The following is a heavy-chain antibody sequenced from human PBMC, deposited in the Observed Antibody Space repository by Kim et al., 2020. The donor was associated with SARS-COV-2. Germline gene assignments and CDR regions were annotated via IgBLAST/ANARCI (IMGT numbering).Heavy chain of an antibody. CDR3: ARDLYDYGDYGLGGSPEIDY. D-gene: IGHD4-17*01. CDR1: GFTFSSYA. V-gene: IGHV3-30*04. J-gene: IGHJ4*02. CDR2: ISYDGSNK. Sequence: GGSLRLSCAASGFTFSSYAMHWVRQAPGKGLEWVAVISYDGSNKYYVDSVKGRFTISRDNSKNTLYLQMNSLRAEDTAVYYCARDLYDYGDYGLGGSPEIDYWGQGTLVTVSS.